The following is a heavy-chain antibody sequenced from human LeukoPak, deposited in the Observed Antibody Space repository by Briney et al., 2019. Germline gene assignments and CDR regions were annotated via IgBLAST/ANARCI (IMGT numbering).Heavy chain of an antibody. Sequence: ASVRVSCKASGYPFTDQFINWVRQARGRGLEWMGWINPNSGDTNYEQRFQGRVTMTRDTSISTAYMDLTRLASDDTAVYYCARGELLVDYWGQGTLVTVSS. J-gene: IGHJ4*02. V-gene: IGHV1-2*02. CDR3: ARGELLVDY. CDR2: INPNSGDT. D-gene: IGHD3-10*01. CDR1: GYPFTDQF.